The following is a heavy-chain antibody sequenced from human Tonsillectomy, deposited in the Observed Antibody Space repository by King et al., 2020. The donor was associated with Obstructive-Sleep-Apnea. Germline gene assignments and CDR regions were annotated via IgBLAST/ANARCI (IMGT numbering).Heavy chain of an antibody. J-gene: IGHJ1*01. CDR1: GFIFSDYY. D-gene: IGHD1-26*01. CDR2: ISSSGSTI. CDR3: GRDDDSGYFQH. V-gene: IGHV3-11*01. Sequence: VQLVESGGGLVKPGGSLRFSCAASGFIFSDYYMSWSRQAPRKWLEWVLYISSSGSTIYYADSVKGRFTSSRDNAKNSLYLQMNSLRAEDTAVYYCGRDDDSGYFQHWGQGTLVTVSS.